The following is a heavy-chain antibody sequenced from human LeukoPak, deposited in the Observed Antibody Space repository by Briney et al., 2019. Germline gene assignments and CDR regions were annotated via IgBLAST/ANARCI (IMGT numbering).Heavy chain of an antibody. Sequence: SQTLSLTCTVSGGSISSGGYYWSWIRQHPGKGLEWIGYIYYSGSTYYNPSLKSRVTISVDTSKNQFSLKLGSVTAADTAVYYCARGGVVTAIPEGTDWFDPWGQGTLVSVSS. CDR1: GGSISSGGYY. CDR2: IYYSGST. V-gene: IGHV4-31*03. J-gene: IGHJ5*02. D-gene: IGHD2-21*02. CDR3: ARGGVVTAIPEGTDWFDP.